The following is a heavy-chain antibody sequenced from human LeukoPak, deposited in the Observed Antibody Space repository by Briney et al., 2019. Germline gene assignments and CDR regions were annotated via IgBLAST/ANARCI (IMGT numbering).Heavy chain of an antibody. J-gene: IGHJ5*02. V-gene: IGHV4-4*07. D-gene: IGHD3-10*01. CDR2: IYASRST. CDR3: ARDSGTTGEVKFDP. CDR1: GGSNTSYY. Sequence: SETLSLTCTVSGGSNTSYYWSGIRQPAGKGLEWIGRIYASRSTTYNPSLKSRVTMSVDTSKTQFSLKLSSVTAADTAVYYCARDSGTTGEVKFDPWGQGTLVTVSS.